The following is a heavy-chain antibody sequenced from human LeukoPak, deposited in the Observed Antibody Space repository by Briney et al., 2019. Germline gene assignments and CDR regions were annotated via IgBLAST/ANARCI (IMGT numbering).Heavy chain of an antibody. D-gene: IGHD6-19*01. CDR1: GFTFSSYT. Sequence: GGSLRLSCAASGFTFSSYTMTWVRRAPGKGLEWVSCISPSSSYIYYADSVMGRFTISRDNAKKSLSLQMNSLRAEDTAVYYRARVAGGSGWYFFDYWGQGTLVTVSS. CDR2: ISPSSSYI. V-gene: IGHV3-21*01. J-gene: IGHJ4*02. CDR3: ARVAGGSGWYFFDY.